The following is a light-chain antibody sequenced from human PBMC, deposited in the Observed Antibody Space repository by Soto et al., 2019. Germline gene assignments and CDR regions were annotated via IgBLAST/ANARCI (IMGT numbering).Light chain of an antibody. CDR2: EVN. J-gene: IGLJ2*01. CDR3: ISYAGSLNLV. V-gene: IGLV2-8*01. Sequence: QSALTQPPSASGSPGQSVTISCTGTSTDVGTYNYVSWYQHHPGKAPKLVIYEVNKRPSVVPDRFSGSKSGNTASLTVSGLQPEDEADYYCISYAGSLNLVFGGGTQLTVL. CDR1: STDVGTYNY.